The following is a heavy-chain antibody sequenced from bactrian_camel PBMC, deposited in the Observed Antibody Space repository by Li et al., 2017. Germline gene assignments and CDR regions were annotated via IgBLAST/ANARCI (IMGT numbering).Heavy chain of an antibody. V-gene: IGHV3S53*01. CDR2: LGRDGKP. CDR3: AVGQAAVGGRWNSENLYKY. Sequence: QVQLVESGGGSVQSGGSLRLSCAASGYAATNYCVGWFRQAPGKEREPVAALGRDGKPTYTASVKGRFTIYRDNTNDTTDLQMSSLKPEDTAMYYCAVGQAAVGGRWNSENLYKYWGQGTQVTVS. D-gene: IGHD2*01. CDR1: GYAATNYC. J-gene: IGHJ4*01.